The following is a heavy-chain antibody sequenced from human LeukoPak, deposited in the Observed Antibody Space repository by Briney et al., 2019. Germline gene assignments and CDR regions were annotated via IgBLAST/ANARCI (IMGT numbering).Heavy chain of an antibody. CDR2: ISSSGSTI. CDR1: GFSLSSYE. D-gene: IGHD5-12*01. V-gene: IGHV3-48*03. CDR3: ARDGLRPYFYFYYMDV. J-gene: IGHJ6*03. Sequence: GGSLRLSCAGSGFSLSSYEMSWVRQAPGKGLEWVSHISSSGSTIYYADSVKGRFTISRDNAKNSLYLQMNSLRVEDTAVYYCARDGLRPYFYFYYMDVWGKGTTVTVSS.